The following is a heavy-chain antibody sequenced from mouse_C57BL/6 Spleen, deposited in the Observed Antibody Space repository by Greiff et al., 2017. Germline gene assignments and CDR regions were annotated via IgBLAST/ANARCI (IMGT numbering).Heavy chain of an antibody. CDR3: ARSEKGAMDY. V-gene: IGHV1-19*01. CDR2: INPYNGGT. CDR1: GYTFTDYY. Sequence: VQLKESGPVLVKPGASVKMSCKASGYTFTDYYMNWVKQSHGKSLEWIGVINPYNGGTSYNQKFKGKATLTVDKSSSTAYMELNSLTSEDSAVYYCARSEKGAMDYWGQGTSVTVSS. J-gene: IGHJ4*01.